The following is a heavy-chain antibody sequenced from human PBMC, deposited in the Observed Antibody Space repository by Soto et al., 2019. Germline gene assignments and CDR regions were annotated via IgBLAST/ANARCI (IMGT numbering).Heavy chain of an antibody. Sequence: SETLSLTCTVSGGSISSYFYIWVRQPPGKGLEWIGSVYYTGTTDYNPSLKSRVPISVDTSKTQFSLNLRSVTAADTAVYYCARDLAAVPRAFDYWGRGTLVTVSS. CDR2: VYYTGTT. D-gene: IGHD6-13*01. CDR3: ARDLAAVPRAFDY. V-gene: IGHV4-59*01. CDR1: GGSISSYF. J-gene: IGHJ4*02.